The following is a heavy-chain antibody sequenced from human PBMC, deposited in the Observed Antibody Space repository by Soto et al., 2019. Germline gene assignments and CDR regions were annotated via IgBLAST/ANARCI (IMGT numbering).Heavy chain of an antibody. CDR2: ISAYNANT. V-gene: IGHV1-18*04. CDR1: GYTFTSYS. Sequence: ASVKVSCTTSGYTFTSYSITWVRQAPGQGLEWMGRISAYNANTHYAQNLQGRVTMTTDTSTSTAYMELRSLRSDDTAVYYCARIQYTWFDPWGQGTRVTVSS. J-gene: IGHJ5*02. CDR3: ARIQYTWFDP.